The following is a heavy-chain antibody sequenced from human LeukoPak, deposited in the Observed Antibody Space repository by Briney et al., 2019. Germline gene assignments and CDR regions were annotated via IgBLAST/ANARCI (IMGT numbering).Heavy chain of an antibody. CDR1: GFTFTNYA. Sequence: GGSLRLSCAASGFTFTNYAIHWVRQAPGKGLEWVAVVSLDGNDKYYADSVKGRFTISRDNSKNTLYLQMNSLRAEDTAVYYCAKHPSDQLPPPDWGQGTMVTVSS. CDR3: AKHPSDQLPPPD. J-gene: IGHJ3*01. V-gene: IGHV3-30*04. CDR2: VSLDGNDK. D-gene: IGHD2-2*01.